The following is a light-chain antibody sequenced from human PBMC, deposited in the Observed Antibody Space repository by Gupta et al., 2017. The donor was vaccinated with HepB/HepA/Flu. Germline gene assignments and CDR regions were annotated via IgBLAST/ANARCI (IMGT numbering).Light chain of an antibody. CDR3: QQYDNLPLT. CDR2: DAS. V-gene: IGKV1-33*01. CDR1: QDISNY. Sequence: DIQMTQSPSSLSASVGDRVTITCQASQDISNYLNWYQQKPGKAPKLLIYDASNLETGVPSRFSGSGSGTDFTFTISSLQPEDFATYYCQQYDNLPLTVGGGTKVEIK. J-gene: IGKJ4*01.